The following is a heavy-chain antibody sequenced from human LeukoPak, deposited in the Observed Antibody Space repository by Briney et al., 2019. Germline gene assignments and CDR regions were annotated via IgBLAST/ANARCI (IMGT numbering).Heavy chain of an antibody. CDR1: GFTFSSYG. V-gene: IGHV3-23*01. CDR2: ISATGGST. D-gene: IGHD3-3*01. J-gene: IGHJ4*02. Sequence: GGSLRLSCAASGFTFSSYGITWVRQAPGKGLEWVSTISATGGSTYYADSVKGRFTISRDNSKNTLYLQMNSLRAEDTAVYYCAKARFGVVTTFDYWGQGTLVTVSS. CDR3: AKARFGVVTTFDY.